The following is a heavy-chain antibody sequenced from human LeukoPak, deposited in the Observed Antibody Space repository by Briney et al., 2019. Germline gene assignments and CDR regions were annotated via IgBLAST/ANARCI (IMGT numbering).Heavy chain of an antibody. CDR3: ASHRGDYGDLNYFDY. CDR1: GGSISSGGYY. D-gene: IGHD4-17*01. CDR2: IYYSGST. J-gene: IGHJ4*02. V-gene: IGHV4-31*03. Sequence: PSETLSLTCTVSGGSISSGGYYWSWIRQHPGKGLEWIGYIYYSGSTYYNPSLKSRVTISVDTSKNQFSLKLSSVTAAGTAVYYCASHRGDYGDLNYFDYWGQGTLVTVSS.